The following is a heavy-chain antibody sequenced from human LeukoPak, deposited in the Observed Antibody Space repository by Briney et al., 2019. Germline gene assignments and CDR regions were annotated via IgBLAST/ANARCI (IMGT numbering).Heavy chain of an antibody. CDR1: GFTFSTCG. D-gene: IGHD6-19*01. CDR2: ISGTGGSP. V-gene: IGHV3-23*01. J-gene: IGHJ4*02. Sequence: GGSLSLSCAASGFTFSTCGMSWVRQAPGNGLEWVSTISGTGGSPYYADSVKGRFTISRDNSKNTLYLQMNSLRAEDTAVYYCAKDTAVAGTFPLYFDYWGQGTLVTVSS. CDR3: AKDTAVAGTFPLYFDY.